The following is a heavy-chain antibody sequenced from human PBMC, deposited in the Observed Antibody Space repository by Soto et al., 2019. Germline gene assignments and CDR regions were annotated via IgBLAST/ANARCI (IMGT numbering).Heavy chain of an antibody. CDR1: GGSISSSSYY. J-gene: IGHJ5*02. Sequence: SETLSLTCTVSGGSISSSSYYWGWIRQPPGKGLEWIGSIYYSGSTYYNPSLKSRVTISVDTSKNQFSLKLSSVTAADTAVYYCARVYYDFWSGYYTFVGGWFDPWGQGTLVTVSS. D-gene: IGHD3-3*01. CDR2: IYYSGST. V-gene: IGHV4-39*01. CDR3: ARVYYDFWSGYYTFVGGWFDP.